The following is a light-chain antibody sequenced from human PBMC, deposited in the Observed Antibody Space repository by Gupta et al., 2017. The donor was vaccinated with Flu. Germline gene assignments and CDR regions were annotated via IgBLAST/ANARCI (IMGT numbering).Light chain of an antibody. CDR1: LSVSSNY. CDR3: QQYVEEPQT. CDR2: GAS. J-gene: IGKJ1*01. V-gene: IGKV3-20*01. Sequence: EIVLTQSPGTLSLSPGERATLSCRASLSVSSNYLAWYQQKPGQAPRLLIYGASVRAAGIPDRFSGSASGTDFTLTISRMEIEDFAVYYCQQYVEEPQTFGQGTKVEVK.